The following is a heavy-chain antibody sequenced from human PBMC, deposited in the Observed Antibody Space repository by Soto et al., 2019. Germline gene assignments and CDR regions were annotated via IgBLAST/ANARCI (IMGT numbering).Heavy chain of an antibody. CDR2: IYYSGST. D-gene: IGHD3-3*01. J-gene: IGHJ5*02. V-gene: IGHV4-31*03. CDR1: GGSISSGGYY. CDR3: ARDLRSYFWSGDKNWFDP. Sequence: QVQLQESGPGLVKPSQTLSLTCTVSGGSISSGGYYWSWIRQHPGKGLEWIGCIYYSGSTYYNPSLKSRVTISVDTSKNQFSLKLSSVTAADTAVYYCARDLRSYFWSGDKNWFDPWGQGTLVTVSS.